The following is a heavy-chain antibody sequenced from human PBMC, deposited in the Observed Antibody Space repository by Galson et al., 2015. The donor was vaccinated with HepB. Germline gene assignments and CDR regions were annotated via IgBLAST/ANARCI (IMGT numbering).Heavy chain of an antibody. J-gene: IGHJ2*01. V-gene: IGHV1-69*02. CDR3: ARVMGIGVSDDWYFDL. CDR2: IIPILGIA. Sequence: SVKVSCKASGGTFSSYTISWVRQAPGQGLEWMGRIIPILGIANYAQKFQGRVTITADKSTSTAYMELSNLRPEDMAVYYCARVMGIGVSDDWYFDLWGRGTLVTVSS. CDR1: GGTFSSYT. D-gene: IGHD6-19*01.